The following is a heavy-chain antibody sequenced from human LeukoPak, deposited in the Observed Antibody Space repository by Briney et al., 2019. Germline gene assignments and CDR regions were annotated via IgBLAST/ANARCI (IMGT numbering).Heavy chain of an antibody. CDR2: ISAYNGNT. CDR3: AREGGYCTNGVCSSYAFDI. V-gene: IGHV1-18*01. Sequence: ASVKVSCKASGYTFTSYGISWVRQAPGQGLEWMGWISAYNGNTNYAPKLQGRVTMTTDTSTSTAYMELRSLRSDDTAVYYCAREGGYCTNGVCSSYAFDIWGQGTMVTVSS. D-gene: IGHD2-8*01. CDR1: GYTFTSYG. J-gene: IGHJ3*02.